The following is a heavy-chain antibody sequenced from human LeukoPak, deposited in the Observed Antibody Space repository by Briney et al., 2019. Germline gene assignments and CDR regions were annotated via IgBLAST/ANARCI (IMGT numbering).Heavy chain of an antibody. V-gene: IGHV1-2*02. CDR1: GYTFTGYY. CDR3: ATSGGSCYFAACAFDI. J-gene: IGHJ3*02. Sequence: ASVKVSCKASGYTFTGYYTHWVRQAPGQGLEWMGWINPNSGGTNYAQKFQGRVTMTRDTSISTAYMELSRLRSDDTAVYYCATSGGSCYFAACAFDIWGQRTMVTVSS. CDR2: INPNSGGT. D-gene: IGHD2-15*01.